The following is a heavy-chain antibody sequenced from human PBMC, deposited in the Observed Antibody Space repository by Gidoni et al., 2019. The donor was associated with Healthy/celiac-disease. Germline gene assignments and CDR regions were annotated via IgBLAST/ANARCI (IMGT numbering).Heavy chain of an antibody. CDR2: IYYSGST. CDR3: ARGRIGYCTNGVCPVFDY. V-gene: IGHV4-31*03. J-gene: IGHJ4*02. Sequence: QVQLQESGPGLVKPSQTLPLTCTVSGGSISSGGYYWSWIRQHPGKGLEWIGYIYYSGSTYYNPSLKSRVTISVDTSKNQFSLKLSSVTAADTAVYYCARGRIGYCTNGVCPVFDYWGQGTLVTVSS. D-gene: IGHD2-8*01. CDR1: GGSISSGGYY.